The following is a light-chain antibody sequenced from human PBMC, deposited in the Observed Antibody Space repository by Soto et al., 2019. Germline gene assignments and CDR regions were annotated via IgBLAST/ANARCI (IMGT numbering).Light chain of an antibody. CDR1: SGHSSYA. Sequence: QSVLTQSPSASASLGASVKLTCTLSSGHSSYAIAWHQQQPEKGPRYLMKLNSDGSHSKGDGIPDRFSGSSSGAERYLTISSLQSEDEAVYYCQTWGTGIHVVFGGGTQLTVL. CDR2: LNSDGSH. CDR3: QTWGTGIHVV. J-gene: IGLJ2*01. V-gene: IGLV4-69*01.